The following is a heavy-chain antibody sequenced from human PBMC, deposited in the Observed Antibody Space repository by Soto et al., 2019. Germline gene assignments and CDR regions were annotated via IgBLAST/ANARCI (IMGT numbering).Heavy chain of an antibody. CDR1: GYSFTSYW. J-gene: IGHJ4*02. V-gene: IGHV5-51*01. CDR3: ARQKRAVAGTSNFDY. Sequence: GESLKISCKGSGYSFTSYWNGWVRQMPGKGLEWMGIIYPGDSDTRYSPSFQGQVTISADKSISTAYLQCSSLKASDTAMYYCARQKRAVAGTSNFDYWGQGTLVTVSS. D-gene: IGHD6-19*01. CDR2: IYPGDSDT.